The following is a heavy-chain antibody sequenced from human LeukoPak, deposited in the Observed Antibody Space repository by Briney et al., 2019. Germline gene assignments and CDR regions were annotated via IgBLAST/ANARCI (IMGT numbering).Heavy chain of an antibody. CDR3: ARDDPYCSSTSCYRGNNWFDP. V-gene: IGHV4-34*01. CDR2: INHCGST. Sequence: SETLSLTCAVYGGSFSGYYWSWIRQPPGKGLEWIGEINHCGSTNYNPSLKSRVTISVDTSKNQFSLKLSSVTAADTAVYYCARDDPYCSSTSCYRGNNWFDPWGQGTLVTVSS. CDR1: GGSFSGYY. D-gene: IGHD2-2*02. J-gene: IGHJ5*02.